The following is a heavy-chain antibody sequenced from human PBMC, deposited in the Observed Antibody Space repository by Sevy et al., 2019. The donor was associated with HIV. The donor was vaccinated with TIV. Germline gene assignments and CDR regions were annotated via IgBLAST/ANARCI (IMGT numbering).Heavy chain of an antibody. V-gene: IGHV1-69*13. CDR3: ATTTMADSEFDY. Sequence: ASVKVSCKASGGTFSSYAISWVRQAPGQGLEWMGRIIPIFCTANYAQKFQGRVTITADESTSTAYMELSSLRSEDTAVYYCATTTMADSEFDYWGQGTLVTVSS. D-gene: IGHD5-18*01. CDR1: GGTFSSYA. CDR2: IIPIFCTA. J-gene: IGHJ4*02.